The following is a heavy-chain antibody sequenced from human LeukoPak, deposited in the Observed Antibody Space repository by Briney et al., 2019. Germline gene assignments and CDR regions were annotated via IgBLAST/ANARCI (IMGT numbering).Heavy chain of an antibody. CDR2: GGSYE. D-gene: IGHD2-21*01. CDR3: AKGSGSLLWYGQLKTPDS. J-gene: IGHJ4*02. Sequence: GGSLRLSCAASGFTIRNYGIHWVRHGPGRGLEWLAVGGSYENYADSVKGRFTISKDNSKNTVSLQMSRLRPEDTGLYYCAKGSGSLLWYGQLKTPDSWGQGTLVTVSS. V-gene: IGHV3-30*18. CDR1: GFTIRNYG.